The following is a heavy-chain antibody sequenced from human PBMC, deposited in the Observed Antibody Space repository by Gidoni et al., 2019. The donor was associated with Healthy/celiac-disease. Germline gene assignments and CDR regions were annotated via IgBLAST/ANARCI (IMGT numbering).Heavy chain of an antibody. CDR1: GFTFSSAA. D-gene: IGHD3-22*01. CDR2: ISGSGGST. V-gene: IGHV3-23*01. J-gene: IGHJ4*02. CDR3: AKDNYYDSSGYYCCDYFDY. Sequence: EVQLLDSGGGLVQPGGSLRLSCAASGFTFSSAAMSWVRQAPGKGLEWVSAISGSGGSTYYADAVKGRFTISRDNSKNTLYLQMNSLRAEDTAVYYCAKDNYYDSSGYYCCDYFDYWGQGTLVTVSS.